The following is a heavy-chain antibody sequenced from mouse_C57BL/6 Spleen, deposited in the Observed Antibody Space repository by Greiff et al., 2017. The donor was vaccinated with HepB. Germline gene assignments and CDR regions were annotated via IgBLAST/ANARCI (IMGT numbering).Heavy chain of an antibody. D-gene: IGHD4-1*01. Sequence: VQLQQSGPELVKPGASVKISCKASGYAFSSSWMNWVKQRPGKGLEWIGRIYPGDGDTNYNGKFKGKATLTAAKSSSTAYMQLSSLTSEYSAVYFCARCDWEGYFDVWGTGTTVTVSS. J-gene: IGHJ1*03. CDR2: IYPGDGDT. V-gene: IGHV1-82*01. CDR3: ARCDWEGYFDV. CDR1: GYAFSSSW.